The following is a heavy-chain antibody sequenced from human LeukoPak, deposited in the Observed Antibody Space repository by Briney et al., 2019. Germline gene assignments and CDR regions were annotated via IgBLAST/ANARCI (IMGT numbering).Heavy chain of an antibody. CDR3: ARYSMRYGSGSYYY. D-gene: IGHD3-10*01. CDR2: MHPNSGNT. CDR1: GYTFTSYD. V-gene: IGHV1-8*01. J-gene: IGHJ4*02. Sequence: ASVKVSCKASGYTFTSYDINCVRQATGQGLEWMGWMHPNSGNTGYAQKFQGRVTMTRDTSISTAYMELSSLRSEDTAVYYCARYSMRYGSGSYYYWGQGTLVTVSS.